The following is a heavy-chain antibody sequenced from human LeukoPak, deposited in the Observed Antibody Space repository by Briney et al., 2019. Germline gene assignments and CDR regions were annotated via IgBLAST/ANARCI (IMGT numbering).Heavy chain of an antibody. V-gene: IGHV3-15*01. CDR3: TTWDCSSTSCENFDY. D-gene: IGHD2-2*01. J-gene: IGHJ4*02. Sequence: PGGSLRLSCAASGFTFSNAWMSWVRQAPGKGLEWVGRIKSKTDGGTADYAAPVKGRFTISRDDSKNTLYLQMNSLKTEDTAVYYCTTWDCSSTSCENFDYWGQGTLVTVSS. CDR1: GFTFSNAW. CDR2: IKSKTDGGTA.